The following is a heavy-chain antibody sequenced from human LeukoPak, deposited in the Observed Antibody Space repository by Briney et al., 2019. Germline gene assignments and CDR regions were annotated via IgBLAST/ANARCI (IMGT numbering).Heavy chain of an antibody. V-gene: IGHV6-1*01. CDR3: ARDLWSSGYYASLAFDI. J-gene: IGHJ3*02. Sequence: SQTLSLTCAISGGSVSSNSAAWNWIRQSPSRGLEWLGRTYYRSKWYNDYAVSVKSRITINPDTSKNQFSLQLNSVTPEDTAVYYCARDLWSSGYYASLAFDIWGQGTMVTVSS. D-gene: IGHD3-22*01. CDR1: GGSVSSNSAA. CDR2: TYYRSKWYN.